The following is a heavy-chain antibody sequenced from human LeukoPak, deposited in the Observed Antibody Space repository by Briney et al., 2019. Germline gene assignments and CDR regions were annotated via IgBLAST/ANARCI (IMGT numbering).Heavy chain of an antibody. Sequence: GGSLRLSCAVSGFTITDYGMSWVRQAPGKGLEWVSAISLDGDTEYYADSVRGRFIISRDSSRNTLYLQINSLRPEDTALCYCAQGYSSGYYPYWGQGTLVTVSS. V-gene: IGHV3-23*01. CDR2: ISLDGDTE. J-gene: IGHJ4*02. D-gene: IGHD3-22*01. CDR1: GFTITDYG. CDR3: AQGYSSGYYPY.